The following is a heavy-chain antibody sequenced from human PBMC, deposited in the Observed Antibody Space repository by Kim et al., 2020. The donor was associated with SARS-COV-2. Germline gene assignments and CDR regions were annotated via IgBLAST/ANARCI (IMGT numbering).Heavy chain of an antibody. CDR1: GGSISSGDYY. V-gene: IGHV4-30-4*01. CDR3: ARGGIAAAGSIDY. Sequence: SENLSLTCTVSGGSISSGDYYWSWIRQPPGKGLEWIGYIYYSGTTYYNPSLKSRVTISVDTSKNQFSLKLSSVTAADTAVYYCARGGIAAAGSIDYWGQGTLVTVSS. D-gene: IGHD6-13*01. CDR2: IYYSGTT. J-gene: IGHJ4*02.